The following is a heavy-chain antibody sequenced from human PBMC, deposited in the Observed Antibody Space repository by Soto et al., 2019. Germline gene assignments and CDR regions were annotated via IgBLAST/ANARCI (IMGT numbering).Heavy chain of an antibody. D-gene: IGHD2-15*01. Sequence: QVQLVQSGAEVKKPGASVKLSCKASGYTFTGYYIHWVRQAPGQGLEWMGRINPNSGDTNYAQKFQGRVTMPWDTSISTAYMDLSRLTSDDTDVYFCASDLGRIRYFYLWGRGTLVTVSS. CDR3: ASDLGRIRYFYL. CDR2: INPNSGDT. J-gene: IGHJ2*01. V-gene: IGHV1-2*02. CDR1: GYTFTGYY.